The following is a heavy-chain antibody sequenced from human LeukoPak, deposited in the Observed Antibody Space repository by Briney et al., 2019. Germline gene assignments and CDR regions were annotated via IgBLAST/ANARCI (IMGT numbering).Heavy chain of an antibody. CDR1: GFTFSSYS. CDR2: ISSSSSYI. D-gene: IGHD3-22*01. CDR3: AKGPNYYDSSGYLGPSTD. J-gene: IGHJ4*02. Sequence: GGSLRLSCAASGFTFSSYSMNWVRQAPGKGLEWVSSISSSSSYIYYADSVKGRFTISRDNAKNSLYLQMNSLRAEDTALYYCAKGPNYYDSSGYLGPSTDWGQGTLVTVSS. V-gene: IGHV3-21*04.